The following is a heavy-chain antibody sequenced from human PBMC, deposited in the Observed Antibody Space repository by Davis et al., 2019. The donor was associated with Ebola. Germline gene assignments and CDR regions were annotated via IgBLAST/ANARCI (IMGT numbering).Heavy chain of an antibody. CDR3: ARTGALGYYDSSGYYSFDY. CDR1: GGTFSSYA. V-gene: IGHV1-69*13. D-gene: IGHD3-22*01. Sequence: SVKVSCKASGGTFSSYAISWVRQAPGQGLEWMGGIIPIFGTANYAQKFRGRVTITANESTSTAYMELSSLRSEDTAVYYCARTGALGYYDSSGYYSFDYWGQGTLVTVSS. CDR2: IIPIFGTA. J-gene: IGHJ4*02.